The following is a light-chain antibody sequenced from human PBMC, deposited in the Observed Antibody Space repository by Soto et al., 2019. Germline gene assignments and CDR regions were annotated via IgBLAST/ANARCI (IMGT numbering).Light chain of an antibody. Sequence: EIVLPQSPATLSLSPGERGTLSCRASQSVSSYLAWYQHKPGQAPRLIIYDASYRATGIPARFSGSGSGTDFTLIISSLEPEDSAVYYCQQRSNWPYTFGQGTKLEIK. CDR2: DAS. V-gene: IGKV3-11*01. J-gene: IGKJ2*01. CDR1: QSVSSY. CDR3: QQRSNWPYT.